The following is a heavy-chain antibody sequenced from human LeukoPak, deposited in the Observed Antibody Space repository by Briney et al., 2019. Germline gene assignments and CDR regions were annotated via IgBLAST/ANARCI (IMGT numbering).Heavy chain of an antibody. CDR2: INHSGST. CDR1: GGSFSGYY. CDR3: ARVGNYYGSGSYYTTRYYFDY. J-gene: IGHJ4*02. V-gene: IGHV4-34*01. Sequence: SETLSLTCAVYGGSFSGYYWSWIRQPPGKGLEWIGGINHSGSTNYNPSLKSRATISVDTSKNQFSLKLSSVTAADTAVYYCARVGNYYGSGSYYTTRYYFDYWGQGTLVTVSS. D-gene: IGHD3-10*01.